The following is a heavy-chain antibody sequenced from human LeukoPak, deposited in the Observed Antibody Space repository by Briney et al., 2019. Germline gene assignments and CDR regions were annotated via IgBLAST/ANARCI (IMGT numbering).Heavy chain of an antibody. J-gene: IGHJ4*02. CDR2: ISPKDGDT. CDR1: GNTSTDYF. Sequence: ASVKVSCKASGNTSTDYFTHWVRQVPGQRLEWMGWISPKDGDTKYAQKFQGRVTMSRDTSISTAYMELSSLISDDTALYYCATVVNWGQGTLVSVSS. V-gene: IGHV1-2*02. CDR3: ATVVN.